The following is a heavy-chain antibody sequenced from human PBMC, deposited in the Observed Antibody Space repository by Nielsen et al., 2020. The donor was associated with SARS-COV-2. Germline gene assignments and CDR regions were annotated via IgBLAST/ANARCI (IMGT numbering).Heavy chain of an antibody. CDR3: AKDLRSLDWLGYYYYGMDV. CDR2: IKPDGSEK. V-gene: IGHV3-7*01. CDR1: GFTFSSLW. Sequence: GGSLKLSCAASGFTFSSLWMSWVRQVPGKGLEWVADIKPDGSEKFYVDSVKGRFTISRDNAKNSMSLQMNSLRAEDTAVYYCAKDLRSLDWLGYYYYGMDVWGQGTTVTVSS. D-gene: IGHD3-9*01. J-gene: IGHJ6*02.